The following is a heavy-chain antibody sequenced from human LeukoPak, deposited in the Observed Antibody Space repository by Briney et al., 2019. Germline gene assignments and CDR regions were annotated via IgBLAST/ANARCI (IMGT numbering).Heavy chain of an antibody. CDR1: GYTFTSYY. Sequence: ASVKVSCKASGYTFTSYYMHWVRQAPGQGLEWMGIINPSGGSTSYAQKFQGRVTMTRDTSTGTVYMELSSLRSEDTAVYYCARAGAVAGTPGYWGQGTLVTVSS. CDR3: ARAGAVAGTPGY. D-gene: IGHD6-19*01. CDR2: INPSGGST. J-gene: IGHJ4*02. V-gene: IGHV1-46*01.